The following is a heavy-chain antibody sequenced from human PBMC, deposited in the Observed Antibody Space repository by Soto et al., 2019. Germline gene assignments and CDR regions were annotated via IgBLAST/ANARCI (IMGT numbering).Heavy chain of an antibody. D-gene: IGHD3-16*01. J-gene: IGHJ5*02. CDR3: ARDHVGPGWFDP. Sequence: QVQLVLFGSEVKKPGASVKVSCKASGYTFTSYGISWVRQALGQGLEWMGWISAYNGNTNYAQKLQGRVTMTTDTSTSTAYMELRSLRSDDTAVYYCARDHVGPGWFDPWGQGTLVTVSS. V-gene: IGHV1-18*01. CDR1: GYTFTSYG. CDR2: ISAYNGNT.